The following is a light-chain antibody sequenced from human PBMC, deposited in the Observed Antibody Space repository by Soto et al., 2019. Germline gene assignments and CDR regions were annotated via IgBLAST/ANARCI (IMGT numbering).Light chain of an antibody. CDR1: SNDVGAYNS. J-gene: IGLJ3*02. Sequence: QSVLTQPASVSGSPGQSITISCTGTSNDVGAYNSVSWYQQHPGKAPKFMIYEVSNRPSGISNRFSGSKSGNTASLTISGLQPEDEADYYCSSFTSDSTVVFGGGTQLTVL. CDR3: SSFTSDSTVV. V-gene: IGLV2-14*01. CDR2: EVS.